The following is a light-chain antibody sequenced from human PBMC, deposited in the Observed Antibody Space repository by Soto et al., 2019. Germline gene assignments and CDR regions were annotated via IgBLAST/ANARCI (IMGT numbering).Light chain of an antibody. CDR2: KAS. Sequence: DIQMTQSPSTLSASVGDRVTITCRASQSISSWLAWYQQKPGKVPKLLIYKASNLESGVPSRFSGTGFGTEFTLTISSLQPDDFATYYCQQHDSYSWTFGQGTKVHIK. J-gene: IGKJ1*01. V-gene: IGKV1-5*03. CDR1: QSISSW. CDR3: QQHDSYSWT.